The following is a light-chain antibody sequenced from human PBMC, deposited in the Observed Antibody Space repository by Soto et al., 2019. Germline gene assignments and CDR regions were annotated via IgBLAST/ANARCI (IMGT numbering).Light chain of an antibody. V-gene: IGKV1-9*01. Sequence: DIQLTQSPSFLSASVGDRVTITCRASQGISSYLAWYQQKPGKAPKLLIYAASTLQSGVPSRFSGSGSRTEFTLTISRLQPEDFATYYCQQLNSYPQGFTFGPGTKVDIK. CDR2: AAS. CDR1: QGISSY. CDR3: QQLNSYPQGFT. J-gene: IGKJ3*01.